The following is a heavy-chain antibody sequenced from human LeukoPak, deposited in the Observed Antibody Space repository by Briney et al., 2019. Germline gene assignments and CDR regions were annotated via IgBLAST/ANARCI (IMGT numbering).Heavy chain of an antibody. V-gene: IGHV3-30-3*01. J-gene: IGHJ5*02. CDR3: ARDQDGEVGAPLFDP. Sequence: GGSLRLSCAASGFTFSSYAMHWVRQAPGKGLEWVAVISYDGSNKYYADSVKGRFTISRDNSKNTLYLQVNSLRAEDTAVYYCARDQDGEVGAPLFDPWGQGTLVTVSS. D-gene: IGHD1-26*01. CDR1: GFTFSSYA. CDR2: ISYDGSNK.